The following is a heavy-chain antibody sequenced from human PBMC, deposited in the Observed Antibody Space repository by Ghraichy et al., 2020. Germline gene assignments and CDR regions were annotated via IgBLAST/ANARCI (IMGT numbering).Heavy chain of an antibody. V-gene: IGHV4-59*08. J-gene: IGHJ4*02. CDR1: GGSISSYY. Sequence: SETLSLTCTVSGGSISSYYWSWIRQPPGKGLEWIGYIYYSGSTNYNPSLKSRVTISVDTSKNQFSLKLSSVTAADTAVYYCARRVGGWYVGGNYFDYWGQGTLVTVSS. CDR2: IYYSGST. D-gene: IGHD6-19*01. CDR3: ARRVGGWYVGGNYFDY.